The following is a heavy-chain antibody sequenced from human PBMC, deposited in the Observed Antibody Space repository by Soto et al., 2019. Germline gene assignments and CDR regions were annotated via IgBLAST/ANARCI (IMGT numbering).Heavy chain of an antibody. J-gene: IGHJ4*02. V-gene: IGHV3-23*01. CDR1: GFTFSSYA. D-gene: IGHD5-18*01. Sequence: EVQFLESGGGLVQPGGSLRLSCAGSGFTFSSYAMNSVRQAPGKGLEWVSGVSGSGASTYYADSAKGRFTISRDNSKNTLYLEINSLIAEDTALYYCATDSGVMVTNPFAYRGQGTLVTVSS. CDR3: ATDSGVMVTNPFAY. CDR2: VSGSGAST.